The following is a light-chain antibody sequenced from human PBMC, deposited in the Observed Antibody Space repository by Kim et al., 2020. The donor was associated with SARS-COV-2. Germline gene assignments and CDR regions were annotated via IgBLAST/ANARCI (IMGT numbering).Light chain of an antibody. V-gene: IGKV1-27*01. CDR2: AAS. CDR3: KKYSSAPPYT. Sequence: ASVGDRVTIPCRASQGISSYLAWYQQKPGKVPKPLIYAASTLQSGVPSRFSGSGSGTEFTLAISSLQPEDVATYYCKKYSSAPPYTFGQGTKLEI. CDR1: QGISSY. J-gene: IGKJ2*01.